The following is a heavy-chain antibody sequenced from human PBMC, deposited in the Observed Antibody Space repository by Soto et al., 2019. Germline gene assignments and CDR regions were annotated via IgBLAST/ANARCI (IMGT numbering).Heavy chain of an antibody. CDR3: ARERYYYDSSGYRVSANAFDI. CDR1: GGAISSGGYY. V-gene: IGHV4-31*03. J-gene: IGHJ3*02. CDR2: IYYSGST. Sequence: QGQLQESGPGLVKPSQTLSLTCTVSGGAISSGGYYWSRIRQHPGKGLEWIGYIYYSGSTYYNPSLKSRVTISVDTSKNQFSLKLSSVTAADTAVYYCARERYYYDSSGYRVSANAFDIWGQGTMVTVSS. D-gene: IGHD3-22*01.